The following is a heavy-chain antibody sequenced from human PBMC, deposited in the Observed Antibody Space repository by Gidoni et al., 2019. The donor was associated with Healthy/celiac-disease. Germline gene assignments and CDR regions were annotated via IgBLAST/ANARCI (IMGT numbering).Heavy chain of an antibody. V-gene: IGHV3-48*02. D-gene: IGHD6-6*01. CDR1: GFPFSSYS. Sequence: EVQLVESGGGLVQPGGSLRLSFAASGFPFSSYSMNWVRQAPGKGLGWVSYISSSSSTIYYADSVKGRFTISRDNAKNSLYLQMNSLRDEDTAVYYCARDDWRSSSGGYYYYGMDVWGQGTTVTVSS. CDR2: ISSSSSTI. J-gene: IGHJ6*02. CDR3: ARDDWRSSSGGYYYYGMDV.